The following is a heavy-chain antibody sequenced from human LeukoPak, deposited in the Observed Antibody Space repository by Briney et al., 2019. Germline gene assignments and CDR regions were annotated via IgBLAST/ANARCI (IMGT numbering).Heavy chain of an antibody. CDR2: ISTSSSYI. D-gene: IGHD3-22*01. J-gene: IGHJ4*02. Sequence: GGSLRLSCAASGFTFSTYSMNWVRQAPGKGLEWVSSISTSSSYIYYADSVKGRFTISRDDAKKFLYLQMNSLGAEDTAVYYCASQHKYYDSSGYYAGYWGQGTLVTVSS. CDR3: ASQHKYYDSSGYYAGY. V-gene: IGHV3-21*01. CDR1: GFTFSTYS.